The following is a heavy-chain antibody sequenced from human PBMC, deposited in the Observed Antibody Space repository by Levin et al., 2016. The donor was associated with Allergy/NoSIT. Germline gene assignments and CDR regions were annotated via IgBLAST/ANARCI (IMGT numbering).Heavy chain of an antibody. D-gene: IGHD4-11*01. V-gene: IGHV1-8*01. CDR1: GYTFTNFD. CDR2: INPNTGNT. J-gene: IGHJ4*02. Sequence: ASVKVSCKTSGYTFTNFDINWVRQAPGQGLKWMAWINPNTGNTGYAQRFRDRLTLTTNTSVATAYMELTGLTSEDTALYFCARPNIMTTLFKYWGQGSPVTVSS. CDR3: ARPNIMTTLFKY.